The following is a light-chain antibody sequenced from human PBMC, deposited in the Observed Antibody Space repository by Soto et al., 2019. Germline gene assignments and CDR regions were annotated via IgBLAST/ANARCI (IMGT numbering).Light chain of an antibody. CDR2: DAS. CDR3: QQRSNWPPWT. CDR1: QSVSSY. Sequence: EIVLTQSPATLSFSPGERATLSCRASQSVSSYLAWYHQKPGQAPRLLIYDASNRATGIPARFSGSGSGTDFTLTISSLEPEDFAVYYCQQRSNWPPWTFGQGNKVEIK. V-gene: IGKV3-11*01. J-gene: IGKJ1*01.